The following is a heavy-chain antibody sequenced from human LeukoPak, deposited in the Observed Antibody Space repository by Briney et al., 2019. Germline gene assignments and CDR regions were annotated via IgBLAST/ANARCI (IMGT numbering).Heavy chain of an antibody. D-gene: IGHD3-16*01. CDR3: ARGSYVAFDI. J-gene: IGHJ3*02. CDR2: IYPGDSHT. V-gene: IGHV5-51*01. Sequence: GESLKISCKGSGYSFTNYWIGWVRQMPGKGLEWVAIIYPGDSHTTFSPSFQGQVTISADKSISTAYLQWSSLKASDTAMYYCARGSYVAFDIWGQGTMVTVSS. CDR1: GYSFTNYW.